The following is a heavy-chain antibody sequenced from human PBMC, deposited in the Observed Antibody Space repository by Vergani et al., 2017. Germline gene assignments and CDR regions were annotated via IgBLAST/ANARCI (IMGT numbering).Heavy chain of an antibody. CDR3: AKDNIQLLEPTHFDY. V-gene: IGHV3-30*02. CDR1: GFTFSSYG. J-gene: IGHJ4*02. D-gene: IGHD5-18*01. Sequence: QVQLVESGGGVVQTGGSLRLSCAASGFTFSSYGMHWVRQAPGKGLEWVAFIRYDGSNKYYSDSVKGRLTISRDNSKNTLYLQMNSLRAEDTAVYYCAKDNIQLLEPTHFDYWGQGTLVTVSS. CDR2: IRYDGSNK.